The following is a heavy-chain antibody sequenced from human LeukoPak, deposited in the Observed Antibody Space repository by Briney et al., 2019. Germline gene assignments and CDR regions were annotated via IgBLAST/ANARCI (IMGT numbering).Heavy chain of an antibody. V-gene: IGHV3-23*01. CDR1: GFTFSSYA. Sequence: RGSLRLSCAASGFTFSSYAMSWVRQAPGKGLEWVSAISGSGGSTYYADSVKGRFTISRDNSKNTLYLQMNSLRAEDTAVYYCARSLAGWDDYFDYWGQGALVTVSS. CDR2: ISGSGGST. D-gene: IGHD6-19*01. CDR3: ARSLAGWDDYFDY. J-gene: IGHJ4*02.